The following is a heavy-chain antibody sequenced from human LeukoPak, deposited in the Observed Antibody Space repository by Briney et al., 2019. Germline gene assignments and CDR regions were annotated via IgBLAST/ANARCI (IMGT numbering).Heavy chain of an antibody. J-gene: IGHJ5*02. V-gene: IGHV4-59*12. Sequence: PSETLSLTCTVSGDPISSYYWSWIRQPPGKGLEWIGEYYHSGSTNYNPSLKSRVTISLDKSKNQFSLKMSSVTAADTAVYYCARDGMYYYGLGRRGWFDPWGQGTLVTVSS. CDR3: ARDGMYYYGLGRRGWFDP. CDR1: GDPISSYY. CDR2: YYHSGST. D-gene: IGHD3-10*01.